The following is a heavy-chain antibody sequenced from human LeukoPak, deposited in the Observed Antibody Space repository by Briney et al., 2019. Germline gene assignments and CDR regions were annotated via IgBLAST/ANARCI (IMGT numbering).Heavy chain of an antibody. J-gene: IGHJ4*02. CDR2: ISWNSGSI. CDR3: AKDRANYYDSSGYYEH. D-gene: IGHD3-22*01. V-gene: IGHV3-9*01. CDR1: GFTFDDYA. Sequence: SLRLSCAASGFTFDDYAMHWVRQAPGKGLEWFSGISWNSGSIGYADSVKGRFTISRDNAKNSLYLQMNSLRAEDTALYYCAKDRANYYDSSGYYEHWGQGTLVTVSS.